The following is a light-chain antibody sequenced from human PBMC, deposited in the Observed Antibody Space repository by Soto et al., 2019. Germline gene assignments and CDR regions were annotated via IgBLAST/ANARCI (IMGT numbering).Light chain of an antibody. V-gene: IGLV1-44*01. J-gene: IGLJ2*01. CDR1: SSNIETNS. CDR3: AAWDDSLNGVV. Sequence: QAVVTQPPSASGTPGQRVTISCSGSSSNIETNSVNWYQHLPGTAPQLLIYSNNQRPSGVPDRFSGSKSGTSASLAISGLQSEDEADYYCAAWDDSLNGVVFGGGTKLTVL. CDR2: SNN.